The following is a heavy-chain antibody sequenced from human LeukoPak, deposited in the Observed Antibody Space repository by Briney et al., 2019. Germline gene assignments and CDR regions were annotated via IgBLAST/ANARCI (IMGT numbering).Heavy chain of an antibody. CDR2: INHSGST. CDR3: ARAPSIVGATHFDY. V-gene: IGHV4-34*01. D-gene: IGHD1-26*01. CDR1: GGSFGGYY. Sequence: PSETLSLTCAVDGGSFGGYYWSWIRQPPGKGLEWIGEINHSGSTNYNPSLKSRVTISVDTSKNQFSLKLSSVTAADTAVYYCARAPSIVGATHFDYWGQGTLVTTSS. J-gene: IGHJ4*02.